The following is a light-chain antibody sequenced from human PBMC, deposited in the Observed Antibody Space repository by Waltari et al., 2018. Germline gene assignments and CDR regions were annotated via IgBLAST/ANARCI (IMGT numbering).Light chain of an antibody. CDR3: QQYNNWPPFT. CDR2: GAS. CDR1: QSVSSN. J-gene: IGKJ3*01. V-gene: IGKV3D-15*01. Sequence: EIVMTQSPATLSVSPGERATPSCRASQSVSSNLAWYQQKPGQAPRLLIYGASIRATGIPARFSGSGSGTEFTLTISSLQSEDFAVYYCQQYNNWPPFTFGPGTKVDIK.